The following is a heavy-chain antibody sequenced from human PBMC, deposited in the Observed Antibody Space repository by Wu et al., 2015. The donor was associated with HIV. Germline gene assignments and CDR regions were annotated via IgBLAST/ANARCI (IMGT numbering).Heavy chain of an antibody. Sequence: QVQLVQSGAEVKKPGASFKVSCKTSGYPFTAFYINWIRQAPGQGFEWLGWINPNSGGTNYAQKFQDRVSITTDKSTSTVYMELSGLTSDDTAIYYCAGRRPEWRYFDRWGQGTLVTVSS. CDR2: INPNSGGT. V-gene: IGHV1-2*02. J-gene: IGHJ4*02. CDR1: GYPFTAFY. CDR3: AGRRPEWRYFDR. D-gene: IGHD1-26*01.